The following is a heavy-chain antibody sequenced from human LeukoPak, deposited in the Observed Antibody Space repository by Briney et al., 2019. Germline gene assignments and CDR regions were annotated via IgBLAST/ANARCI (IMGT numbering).Heavy chain of an antibody. CDR3: ARGAPYDYVWGSHRYLHAFDI. CDR1: GVSFSGYY. J-gene: IGHJ3*02. Sequence: SETLSLTCAVYGVSFSGYYWSWIRQPPGKGLEWIGEINHSGSTNYNPSLKSRVTISVDTSKNQFSLKLSSVTAADTAVYYCARGAPYDYVWGSHRYLHAFDIWGQGTMVTASS. D-gene: IGHD3-16*02. CDR2: INHSGST. V-gene: IGHV4-34*01.